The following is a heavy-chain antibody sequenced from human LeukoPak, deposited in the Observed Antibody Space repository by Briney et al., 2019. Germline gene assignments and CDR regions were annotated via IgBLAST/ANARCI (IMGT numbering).Heavy chain of an antibody. CDR2: ISGRTGST. D-gene: IGHD5-12*01. V-gene: IGHV3-23*01. J-gene: IGHJ4*02. Sequence: GGSLRLSCAASGFTFSTNAMSWVRQAPGKGLEWVSAISGRTGSTYYSDSVKGRFTISRDNSESTLYLQMDSLRAEDTAVYYCAKCGNSGCHLIDYWGQGTLVTVSS. CDR1: GFTFSTNA. CDR3: AKCGNSGCHLIDY.